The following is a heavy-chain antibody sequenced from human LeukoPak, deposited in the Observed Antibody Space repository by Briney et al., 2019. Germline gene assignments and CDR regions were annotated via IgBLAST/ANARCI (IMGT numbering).Heavy chain of an antibody. CDR3: ARGELVRGAFDI. CDR1: GGSFSGYY. J-gene: IGHJ3*02. CDR2: INHSGST. Sequence: SETLSLTCAVYGGSFSGYYWSWIRQPPGKGLEWIGEINHSGSTNYNPSLKSRVTISVDTSKNQFSLKLSSVTAADTAVYYCARGELVRGAFDIWGQGTMVTVYS. D-gene: IGHD6-13*01. V-gene: IGHV4-34*01.